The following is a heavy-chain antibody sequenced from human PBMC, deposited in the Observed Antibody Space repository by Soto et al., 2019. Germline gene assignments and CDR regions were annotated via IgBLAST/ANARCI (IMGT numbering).Heavy chain of an antibody. CDR2: INPSGGST. J-gene: IGHJ4*02. CDR3: ARDWNKPGIAVAGYYFDY. V-gene: IGHV1-46*01. D-gene: IGHD6-19*01. Sequence: QVQLVQSGAEVKKPGASVKVSCKASGYTFTSYYMHWVRQAPGQGLEWMGIINPSGGSTSYAQKFQGRVTMTRDTSTSTVYMELSSLRSEDTAVYYCARDWNKPGIAVAGYYFDYWGQGTLVTVSS. CDR1: GYTFTSYY.